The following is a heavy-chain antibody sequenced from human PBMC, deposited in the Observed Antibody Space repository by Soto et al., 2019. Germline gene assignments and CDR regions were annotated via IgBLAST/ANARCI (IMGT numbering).Heavy chain of an antibody. CDR2: IKSKTDGGTT. CDR3: TTDPYYYDSSGYYTFFDY. CDR1: GFTFSNAW. Sequence: EVQLVESGGGLVKPGGSLRLSCAASGFTFSNAWMNWVRQAPGKGLEWVGRIKSKTDGGTTDYAAPVKGRFTISRDDSKNTLYLQMNSLKTEDTAVYYCTTDPYYYDSSGYYTFFDYWGQGTLVTVSS. V-gene: IGHV3-15*07. J-gene: IGHJ4*02. D-gene: IGHD3-22*01.